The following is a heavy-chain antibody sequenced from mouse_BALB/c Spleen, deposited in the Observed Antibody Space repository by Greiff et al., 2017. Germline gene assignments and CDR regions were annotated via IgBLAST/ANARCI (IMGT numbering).Heavy chain of an antibody. CDR3: GSSHYSDYLDY. V-gene: IGHV1-37*01. Sequence: VQLQQSGPELVKPGASVKISCKASGYSFTGYSMNWVKQSHGKSLEWIGRINPYNGDTFYNQKFKGKATLTVDKSSSTAHMELLSLTSEASAVYYCGSSHYSDYLDYGGQGTTLTVSS. D-gene: IGHD1-2*01. J-gene: IGHJ2*01. CDR2: INPYNGDT. CDR1: GYSFTGYS.